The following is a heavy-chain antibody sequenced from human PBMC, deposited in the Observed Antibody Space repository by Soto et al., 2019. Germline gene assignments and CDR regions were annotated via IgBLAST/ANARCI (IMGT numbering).Heavy chain of an antibody. J-gene: IGHJ3*02. CDR1: GYTLTSYG. Sequence: ASVKVSCTASGYTLTSYGISWVRQAPGQGLEWMGWISAYNGNTNYAQKLQGRVTMTTDTSTSTAYMELRSLRSDDTAVYYCARYCSGGSCYSDDAFDIWGQGTMVTVSS. V-gene: IGHV1-18*01. D-gene: IGHD2-15*01. CDR2: ISAYNGNT. CDR3: ARYCSGGSCYSDDAFDI.